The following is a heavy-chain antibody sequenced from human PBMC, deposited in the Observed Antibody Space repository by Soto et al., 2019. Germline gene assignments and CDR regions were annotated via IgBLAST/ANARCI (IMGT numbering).Heavy chain of an antibody. V-gene: IGHV4-59*08. CDR1: GGSISSYY. Sequence: QVQLQESGPGLVKPSETLSLTCTVSGGSISSYYWSWIRQPPGKGLEWIGYIYDSGSTNYNPSLKSPLTISVDTSKSHHPLRLGSVTAAATAVYYCARALAGPSRMDVWGQGTTVTVSS. CDR3: ARALAGPSRMDV. D-gene: IGHD3-16*01. J-gene: IGHJ6*02. CDR2: IYDSGST.